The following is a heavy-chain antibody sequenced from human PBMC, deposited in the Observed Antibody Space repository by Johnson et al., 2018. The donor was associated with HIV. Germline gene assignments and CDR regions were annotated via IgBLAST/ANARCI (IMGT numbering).Heavy chain of an antibody. CDR2: ISDSGST. J-gene: IGHJ3*02. Sequence: SLRLSCAASWFTFASSAMSWVRQAPGKGLEWVSAISDSGSTYYADSVKGRFTISRDNSKNTLYLQMNSLRAEDTAVYYCAKDLLTLDAFDIWGQGTMVTVSS. V-gene: IGHV3-23*01. CDR3: AKDLLTLDAFDI. CDR1: WFTFASSA.